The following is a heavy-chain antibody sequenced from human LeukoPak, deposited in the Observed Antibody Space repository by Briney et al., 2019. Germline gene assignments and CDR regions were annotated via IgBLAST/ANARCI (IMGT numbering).Heavy chain of an antibody. Sequence: PGGSLRLSCAASGFTFTNYWMTWVRQVPGKGLEWVANIHKAGSESYYVDSVKGRFAISRDNAKNSLYLQLSSLRVEDTAVYYCARVGAWELQRVFEYWGQGTLVTVPS. CDR2: IHKAGSES. CDR3: ARVGAWELQRVFEY. CDR1: GFTFTNYW. V-gene: IGHV3-7*01. J-gene: IGHJ4*02. D-gene: IGHD1-26*01.